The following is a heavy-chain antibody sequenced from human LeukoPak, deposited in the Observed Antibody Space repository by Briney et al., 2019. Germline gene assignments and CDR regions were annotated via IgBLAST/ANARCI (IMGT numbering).Heavy chain of an antibody. CDR2: INHSGST. CDR1: GGSFSGYY. Sequence: SETLSLTCAVYGGSFSGYYWSWIRQPPGKGLEWIGEINHSGSTNYNPSLKSRVTISVDKSKNQFSLKLSSVTAADTAVYYCASTPGIAVAGHNFDYWGQGTLVTVSS. V-gene: IGHV4-34*01. J-gene: IGHJ4*02. D-gene: IGHD6-19*01. CDR3: ASTPGIAVAGHNFDY.